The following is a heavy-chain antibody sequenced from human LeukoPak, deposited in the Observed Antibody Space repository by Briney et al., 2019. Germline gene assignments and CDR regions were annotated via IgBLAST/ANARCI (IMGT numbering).Heavy chain of an antibody. D-gene: IGHD3-22*01. V-gene: IGHV3-53*01. CDR3: ARAAYDSGSYIVNHDY. CDR1: GFTVSSSY. Sequence: GGSLRLSCAASGFTVSSSYMSWVRQAPGKGLEWVSVLFRDDTTYYADSVKGRFTISRDNSKNTLYLQMSSLIGEDTAVYYCARAAYDSGSYIVNHDYWGQGALVTVSS. CDR2: LFRDDTT. J-gene: IGHJ4*02.